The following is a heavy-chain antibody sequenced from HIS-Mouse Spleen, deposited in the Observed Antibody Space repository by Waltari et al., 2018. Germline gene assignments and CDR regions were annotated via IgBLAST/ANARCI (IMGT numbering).Heavy chain of an antibody. V-gene: IGHV4-34*01. J-gene: IGHJ4*02. Sequence: QVQLQQWGAGLLKPSETLSLTCAVYGGSFSGYYWSWIRQPPGKGLEWIGEINHSGSTNSHPSPKSRVTISVDTSKNQFSLKLSSVTAADTAVYYCARGPYYDSSGYYFDYWGQGTLVTVSS. D-gene: IGHD3-22*01. CDR1: GGSFSGYY. CDR3: ARGPYYDSSGYYFDY. CDR2: INHSGST.